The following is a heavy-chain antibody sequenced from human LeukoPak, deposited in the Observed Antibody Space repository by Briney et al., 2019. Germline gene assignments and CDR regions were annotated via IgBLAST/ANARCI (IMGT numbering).Heavy chain of an antibody. CDR2: IIPIFGTA. V-gene: IGHV1-69*05. Sequence: SVKVSCKASGGTFSSYAISWVRQAPGQGLEWMGGIIPIFGTANYAQKFQGRVTITTDESTSTAYMELSSLRSEDTAVYYCARDQVSSGGWYTSGNWFDPWGQGTLVTVSS. CDR1: GGTFSSYA. D-gene: IGHD6-19*01. CDR3: ARDQVSSGGWYTSGNWFDP. J-gene: IGHJ5*02.